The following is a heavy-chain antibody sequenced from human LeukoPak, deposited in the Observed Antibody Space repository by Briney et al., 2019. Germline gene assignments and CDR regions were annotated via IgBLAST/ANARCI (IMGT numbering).Heavy chain of an antibody. CDR2: ISYDESNK. J-gene: IGHJ4*02. Sequence: GGSLRLSCAASGFTFSSYSMNWVRQAPGKGLEWVAVISYDESNKYHADSVKGRFTISRDNSKNTLYLQMNSLTAEDTAVYYCARETAPLIAVAAPFVYWGQGTLVTVSS. CDR3: ARETAPLIAVAAPFVY. D-gene: IGHD6-19*01. V-gene: IGHV3-30*05. CDR1: GFTFSSYS.